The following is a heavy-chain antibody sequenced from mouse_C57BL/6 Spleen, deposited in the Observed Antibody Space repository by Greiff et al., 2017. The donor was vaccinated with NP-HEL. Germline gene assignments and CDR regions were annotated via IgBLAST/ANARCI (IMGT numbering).Heavy chain of an antibody. V-gene: IGHV1-52*01. CDR3: ARGLLHYYAMDY. CDR2: IDPSDSET. Sequence: VKLQQPGAELVRPGSSVKLSCKASGYTFTSYWMHWVKQRPIQGLEWIGNIDPSDSETHYNQKFKDKATLTVDKSSSTAYMQLSSLTSEDSAVYYCARGLLHYYAMDYWGQGTSVTVSS. D-gene: IGHD2-3*01. J-gene: IGHJ4*01. CDR1: GYTFTSYW.